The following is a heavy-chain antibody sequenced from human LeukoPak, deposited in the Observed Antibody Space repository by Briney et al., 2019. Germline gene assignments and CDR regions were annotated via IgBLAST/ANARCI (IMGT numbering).Heavy chain of an antibody. J-gene: IGHJ4*02. V-gene: IGHV3-33*01. CDR2: IWYDGSNK. CDR1: GFTLCRYG. Sequence: GGSLRLPCAASGFTLCRYGMHGVRQAPGKGLEWVAVIWYDGSNKYYADSVKGQFTISRDNSKNTLYLQMNSLRAEDTAVYYCARGESSGYYPSYWGQGTLVTVSS. CDR3: ARGESSGYYPSY. D-gene: IGHD3-22*01.